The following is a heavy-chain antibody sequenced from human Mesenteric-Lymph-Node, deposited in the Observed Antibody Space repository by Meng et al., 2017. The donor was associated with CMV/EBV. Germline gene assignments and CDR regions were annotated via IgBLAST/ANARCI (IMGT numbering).Heavy chain of an antibody. D-gene: IGHD2-2*03. CDR2: FSAYNGNT. V-gene: IGHV1-18*01. Sequence: ASVKVSCKASGGTFSSYAINWVRQVPGQGLEWMGWFSAYNGNTNYAQKLQGRVTMTTDTSTSTAYMELRSLRSDDTAVYYCVRDGYCSSSSCSTYNWFDPWGQGTLVTVSS. CDR3: VRDGYCSSSSCSTYNWFDP. CDR1: GGTFSSYA. J-gene: IGHJ5*02.